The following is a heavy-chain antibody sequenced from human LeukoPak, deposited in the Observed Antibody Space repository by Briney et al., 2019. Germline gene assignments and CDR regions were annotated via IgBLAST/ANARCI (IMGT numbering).Heavy chain of an antibody. V-gene: IGHV1-69*06. CDR2: IIPIFGTA. CDR1: GDTFSSYA. J-gene: IGHJ3*02. CDR3: ARAGTYCGGDCDAFDI. D-gene: IGHD2-21*01. Sequence: SVKVSCKASGDTFSSYAISWVRQAPGQGLEWMGGIIPIFGTANYAQKFQGRVTITADKSTSTAYMELSSLRSEDTAVYYCARAGTYCGGDCDAFDIWGQGTMVTVSS.